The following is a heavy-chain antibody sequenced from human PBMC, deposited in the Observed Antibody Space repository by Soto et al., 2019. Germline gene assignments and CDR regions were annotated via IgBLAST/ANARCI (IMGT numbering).Heavy chain of an antibody. CDR2: ISGSGGST. V-gene: IGHV3-23*01. CDR3: AKDVWTTVVTPEWNGMDV. J-gene: IGHJ6*02. CDR1: GFTFSSYA. D-gene: IGHD4-17*01. Sequence: PGGSLRLSCAASGFTFSSYAMSWVRQAPGKGLEWVSAISGSGGSTYYADSVKGRFTISRDNSKNTLYLQMNSLRAEDTAVYYYAKDVWTTVVTPEWNGMDVWGQGTTVTVSS.